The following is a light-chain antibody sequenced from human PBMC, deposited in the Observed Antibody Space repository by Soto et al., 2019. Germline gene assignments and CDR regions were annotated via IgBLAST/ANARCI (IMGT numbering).Light chain of an antibody. Sequence: DIQMTQSPSTLSASVGDRVTITCRASQSISSWLAWYQQKPGKAPKLLIYDASSLETGVPSRFSGSGSGTEFTLTISSLQPDDFATYYCQPSNSYEPFGQGTKVDI. CDR3: QPSNSYEP. J-gene: IGKJ1*01. CDR1: QSISSW. CDR2: DAS. V-gene: IGKV1-5*01.